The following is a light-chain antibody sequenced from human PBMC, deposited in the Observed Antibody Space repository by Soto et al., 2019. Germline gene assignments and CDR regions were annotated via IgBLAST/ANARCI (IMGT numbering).Light chain of an antibody. V-gene: IGKV4-1*01. CDR2: WAS. J-gene: IGKJ4*01. CDR3: QQYYSNLT. Sequence: DVVLTQSPDSLAVSLGERATINCKSSQSILYSSNNKNYLDWYQQKPGQPPKLLIHWASTRESGVPDRFSGSWSGTDFTLTISSLQAEDVAVYYCQQYYSNLTFGGGTKVEIK. CDR1: QSILYSSNNKNY.